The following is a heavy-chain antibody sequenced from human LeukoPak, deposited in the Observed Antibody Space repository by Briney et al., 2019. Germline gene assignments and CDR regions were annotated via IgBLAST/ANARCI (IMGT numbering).Heavy chain of an antibody. D-gene: IGHD5-12*01. CDR1: GGSFSGYY. Sequence: SETLSLTCAVYGGSFSGYYWSWIRQPPGKGLEWIGEINHSGSTNYNPSLKSRVTISVDTSKNQFSLKLSSVTAADTAVYYCARKRGYSGYEPWGQGTLVTVSS. CDR2: INHSGST. J-gene: IGHJ5*02. V-gene: IGHV4-34*01. CDR3: ARKRGYSGYEP.